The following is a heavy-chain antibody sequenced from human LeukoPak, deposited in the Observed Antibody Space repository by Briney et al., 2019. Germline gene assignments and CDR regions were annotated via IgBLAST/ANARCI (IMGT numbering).Heavy chain of an antibody. V-gene: IGHV3-30-3*01. CDR1: GFTVSTNY. D-gene: IGHD3-22*01. J-gene: IGHJ6*02. Sequence: GGSLRLSCAASGFTVSTNYMTWVRQAPGKGLDWVAVISHDGNNKYNADSVKGRFTISRDNSKNTLYLQMNSLRAEDTAVYYCARALPITMIVVVYPGGMDVWGQGTTVTVSS. CDR2: ISHDGNNK. CDR3: ARALPITMIVVVYPGGMDV.